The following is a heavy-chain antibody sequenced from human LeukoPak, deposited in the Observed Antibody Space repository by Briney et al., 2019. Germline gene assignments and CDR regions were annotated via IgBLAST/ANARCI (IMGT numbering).Heavy chain of an antibody. V-gene: IGHV1-69*05. CDR1: GGTFSLYA. CDR2: IIPVYGAA. D-gene: IGHD6-19*01. CDR3: ARDHSGWYEGACSY. J-gene: IGHJ4*02. Sequence: SVKVSCKASGGTFSLYAIGWVRQAPGQGLEWMGGIIPVYGAANYAQKLQGRVTMTTDTSTSTAYMELRSLRSDDTAVYYCARDHSGWYEGACSYWGQGTLVTVSS.